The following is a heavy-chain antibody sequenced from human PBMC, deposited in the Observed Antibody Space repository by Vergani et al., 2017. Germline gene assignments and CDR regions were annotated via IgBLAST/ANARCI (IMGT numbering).Heavy chain of an antibody. J-gene: IGHJ5*02. D-gene: IGHD6-13*01. Sequence: QVQLQESGPGLVKPSQTLSLTCTVSGGSFSTGGQSWTWLRQPPGKGLEWIGYIYYSGSTYYNPSLKSRVTISVDTSKNQFSLKLSSVTAADTAVYYCARGPEQQLVGWFDPWGQGTLVTVSS. CDR1: GGSFSTGGQS. V-gene: IGHV4-30-4*01. CDR3: ARGPEQQLVGWFDP. CDR2: IYYSGST.